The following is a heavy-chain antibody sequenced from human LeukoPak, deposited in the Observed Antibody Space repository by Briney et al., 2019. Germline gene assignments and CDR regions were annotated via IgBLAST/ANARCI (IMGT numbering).Heavy chain of an antibody. J-gene: IGHJ3*02. CDR1: GYTFTSYD. Sequence: ASVKVSCKASGYTFTSYDINWVRQATGQGLEWMGWMSPNSGNTGYAQKFQGRVTMTRDTSISTAYMELGRLRSDDTAVYYCAREHSSGYYFDAFDIWGQGTMVTVSS. V-gene: IGHV1-8*02. D-gene: IGHD3-22*01. CDR3: AREHSSGYYFDAFDI. CDR2: MSPNSGNT.